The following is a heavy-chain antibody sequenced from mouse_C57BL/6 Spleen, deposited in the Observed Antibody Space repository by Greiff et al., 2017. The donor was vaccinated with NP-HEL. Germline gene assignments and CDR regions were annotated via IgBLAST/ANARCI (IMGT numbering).Heavy chain of an antibody. CDR2: IYPSDSET. J-gene: IGHJ2*01. Sequence: QVQLQQPGAELVRPGSSVKLSCKASGYTFTSYWMDWVKQRPGQGLEWIGNIYPSDSETHYNQKFKDKATLTVDKSSSTAYMQLSSLTSEDSAVYYCARSYGNPYYFDYWGQGTTLTVSS. CDR3: ARSYGNPYYFDY. CDR1: GYTFTSYW. D-gene: IGHD2-1*01. V-gene: IGHV1-61*01.